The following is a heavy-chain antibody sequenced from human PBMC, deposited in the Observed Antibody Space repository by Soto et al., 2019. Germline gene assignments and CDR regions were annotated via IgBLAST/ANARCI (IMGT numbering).Heavy chain of an antibody. CDR3: ARDSAVGSSKRGFEY. D-gene: IGHD2-2*01. CDR2: ISNTGNT. V-gene: IGHV4-59*01. Sequence: VQLQESGPRLVRPSETLSLSCTVSGGSISGYYWNWIRQPPGRGLEWIGYISNTGNTNYNPSLKSRVSISVATSKNQASLNLRAVTAEDTALYYCARDSAVGSSKRGFEYWGQGTLVTVSS. CDR1: GGSISGYY. J-gene: IGHJ4*02.